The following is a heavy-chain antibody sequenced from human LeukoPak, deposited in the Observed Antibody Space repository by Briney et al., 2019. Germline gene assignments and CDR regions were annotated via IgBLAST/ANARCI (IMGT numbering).Heavy chain of an antibody. Sequence: ASVTVSCKASGYTFTSYGISWVRQAPGQGLEWMGWISAYNGNTNYAQKLQGRVTMTTDTSTSTAYMELSSLRSEDTAVYYCARMITGTDDAFDIWGQGTMVTVSS. J-gene: IGHJ3*02. V-gene: IGHV1-18*01. CDR3: ARMITGTDDAFDI. CDR1: GYTFTSYG. CDR2: ISAYNGNT. D-gene: IGHD1-7*01.